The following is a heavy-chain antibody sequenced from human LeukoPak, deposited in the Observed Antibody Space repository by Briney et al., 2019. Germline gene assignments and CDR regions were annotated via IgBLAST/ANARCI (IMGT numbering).Heavy chain of an antibody. V-gene: IGHV4-59*01. J-gene: IGHJ4*02. D-gene: IGHD2-15*01. CDR3: ARGGLRTFDY. CDR1: GGSISSYY. Sequence: KPSETLSLTCTVSGGSISSYYWSWIRQPPGKGLEWIGYIYYSGSTSYNPSLKSRVTISVDTSKNQFSLKLSSVTAADTAVYYCARGGLRTFDYWGQGTLVTVSS. CDR2: IYYSGST.